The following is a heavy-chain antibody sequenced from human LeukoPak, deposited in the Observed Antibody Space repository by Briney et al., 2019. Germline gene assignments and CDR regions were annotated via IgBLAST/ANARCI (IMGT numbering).Heavy chain of an antibody. J-gene: IGHJ4*02. CDR1: GDSNCVFY. Sequence: SDTQSLLCTVSGDSNCVFYWSCTREPRGKALECIRHIYYSGSTNYNPSLKSRVTISVDTSKNHFSLKLSTMTAADTAVYYCARDRALGSGKYYFDYWGQGTLVTVSA. V-gene: IGHV4-59*01. CDR2: IYYSGST. D-gene: IGHD3-16*01. CDR3: ARDRALGSGKYYFDY.